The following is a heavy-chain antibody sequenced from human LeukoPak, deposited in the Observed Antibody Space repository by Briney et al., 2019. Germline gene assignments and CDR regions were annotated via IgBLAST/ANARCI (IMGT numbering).Heavy chain of an antibody. J-gene: IGHJ4*02. V-gene: IGHV1-18*01. CDR3: ARALSRGYSGYDYGLSY. D-gene: IGHD5-12*01. CDR2: ISASNGNT. CDR1: GYTFINYG. Sequence: ASVKVSCKASGYTFINYGVTWVRQAPGQGLEWMGWISASNGNTNYAQKLQGRVTMTTETSTSTAYMELRSLRSGDTAVYYCARALSRGYSGYDYGLSYWGQGTLVTVSS.